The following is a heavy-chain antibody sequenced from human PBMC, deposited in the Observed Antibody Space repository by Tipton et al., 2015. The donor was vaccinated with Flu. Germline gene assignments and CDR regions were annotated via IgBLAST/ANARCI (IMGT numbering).Heavy chain of an antibody. J-gene: IGHJ6*02. V-gene: IGHV4-61*02. CDR2: IYTNGVT. D-gene: IGHD4-11*01. Sequence: TLSLTCTVSGASVSSGNNYWGWIRQPAGKGLEWIGRIYTNGVTGYNPSLKSRVTISLDTSKNQFSLKLSSVTATDTAVYYCARVMTAVYYYGMDVWGQGTTVTVSS. CDR3: ARVMTAVYYYGMDV. CDR1: GASVSSGNNY.